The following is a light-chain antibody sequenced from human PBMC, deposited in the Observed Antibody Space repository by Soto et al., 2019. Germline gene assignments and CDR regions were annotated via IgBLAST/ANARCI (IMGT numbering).Light chain of an antibody. CDR1: QAITSF. V-gene: IGKV1-9*01. J-gene: IGKJ1*01. CDR2: AAS. Sequence: DIQLTQSPSFLSSSVGDRVTMTCRASQAITSFLAWYQQKPGEAPKLLIYAASALQSGVPLRFSGSGSGTEFTLTISSLQPEDSATYYCQQLSTFPQAFGQGTKVDIK. CDR3: QQLSTFPQA.